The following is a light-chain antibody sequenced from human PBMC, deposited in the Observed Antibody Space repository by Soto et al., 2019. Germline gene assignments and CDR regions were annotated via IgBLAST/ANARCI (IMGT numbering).Light chain of an antibody. Sequence: QSVLTQPPSVSGAPGQRVTISCTRSSSNIGAGYDLHWYQQLPGTAPKLLIYDDNNRPSGVPDRFSGSKSGTSASLAITGLQDEDEADYYCQSYDSSLSGYVFGTGTKLTVL. CDR3: QSYDSSLSGYV. V-gene: IGLV1-40*01. J-gene: IGLJ1*01. CDR2: DDN. CDR1: SSNIGAGYD.